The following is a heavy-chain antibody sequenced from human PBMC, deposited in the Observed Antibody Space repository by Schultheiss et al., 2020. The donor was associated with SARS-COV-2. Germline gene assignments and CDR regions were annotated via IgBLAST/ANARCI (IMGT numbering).Heavy chain of an antibody. D-gene: IGHD2-8*02. CDR2: IGTAGDT. J-gene: IGHJ6*02. CDR3: AKAFVWWCGGYYYYYGMDV. CDR1: GFTFSSYD. V-gene: IGHV3-13*01. Sequence: GGSLRLSCAASGFTFSSYDMHWVRQASGKGLEWVSAIGTAGDTYYPGSVKGRFTISRENAKNSLYLQMNSLRAGDTAVYYCAKAFVWWCGGYYYYYGMDVWGQGTTVTVSS.